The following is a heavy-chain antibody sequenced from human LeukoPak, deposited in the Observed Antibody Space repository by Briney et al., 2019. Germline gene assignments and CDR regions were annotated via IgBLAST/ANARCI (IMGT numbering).Heavy chain of an antibody. CDR2: IYSSGNT. V-gene: IGHV3-53*01. CDR1: GFTVSSNY. CDR3: ARGDGYNSYYFDY. Sequence: GGSLRLSCAASGFTVSSNYMSWVRQAPGKGRGWVSVIYSSGNTYYADSVKGRFTISRDNSKNTLYLQMNSLRAEDTAVYYCARGDGYNSYYFDYWGQGTLVTVSS. J-gene: IGHJ4*02. D-gene: IGHD5-24*01.